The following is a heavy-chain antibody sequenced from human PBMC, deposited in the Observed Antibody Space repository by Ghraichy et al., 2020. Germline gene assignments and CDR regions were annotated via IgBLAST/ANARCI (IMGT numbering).Heavy chain of an antibody. CDR1: GYTFTNYN. Sequence: VKVSCKASGYTFTNYNVNWVRQAPGQGLEWIGWISTYNGNTNYAQKFQGRVTMTTDTSTNTAYMELRSLRSDDTAVYYCARDDSSGYYPFDYWGQGTLVTVSS. J-gene: IGHJ4*02. CDR3: ARDDSSGYYPFDY. CDR2: ISTYNGNT. V-gene: IGHV1-18*01. D-gene: IGHD3-22*01.